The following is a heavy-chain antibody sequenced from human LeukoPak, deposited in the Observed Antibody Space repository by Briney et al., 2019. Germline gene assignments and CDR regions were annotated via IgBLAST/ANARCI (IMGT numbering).Heavy chain of an antibody. CDR3: ARDKVGLTSNDAFDI. V-gene: IGHV4-39*02. Sequence: SETLSLTCTVSGGSISSSYYYWGWIRQPPGKGLEWIGSIYYSGSTYYNPSLKSRVTISVDTSKNQFSLKLRSVTAADTAVYYCARDKVGLTSNDAFDIWGQGTMVTVSS. CDR2: IYYSGST. D-gene: IGHD2-2*01. J-gene: IGHJ3*02. CDR1: GGSISSSYYY.